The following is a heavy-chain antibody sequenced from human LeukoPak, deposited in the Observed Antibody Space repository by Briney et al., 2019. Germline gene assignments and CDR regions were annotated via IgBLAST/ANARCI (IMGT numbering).Heavy chain of an antibody. CDR1: GGSIRSSH. J-gene: IGHJ5*02. V-gene: IGHV4-4*07. Sequence: PSETLSLTCTVSGGSIRSSHWSWIRQPAGKGLEWIAIIYNSGGTNYNPSLKSRVTISRDTSKNQFSLTLTSVTAADTAVYYCASDLTVPPYNWFDPRGQGTLVTVSS. CDR3: ASDLTVPPYNWFDP. D-gene: IGHD7-27*01. CDR2: IYNSGGT.